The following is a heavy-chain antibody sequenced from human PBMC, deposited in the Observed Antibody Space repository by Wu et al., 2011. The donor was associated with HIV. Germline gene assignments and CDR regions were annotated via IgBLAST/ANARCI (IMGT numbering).Heavy chain of an antibody. Sequence: QAQLVQSGAEVREPGSSVKVSCKASGGTLRKYAFSWVRQAPGQGLEWMGGIVPVLGGSNYARKFQGRVTMTEDTSTDTAYMELSSLRSEDTAVYYCATDFRGSPEWGQGTLVTVAS. CDR3: ATDFRGSPE. CDR2: IVPVLGGS. J-gene: IGHJ4*02. D-gene: IGHD1-1*01. CDR1: GGTLRKYA. V-gene: IGHV1-69*04.